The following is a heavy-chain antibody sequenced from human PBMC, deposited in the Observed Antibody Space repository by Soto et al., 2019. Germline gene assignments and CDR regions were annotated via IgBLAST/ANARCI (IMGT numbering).Heavy chain of an antibody. Sequence: GGSLRLSCAASGFTFSSYVMSWVRQAPGKGLEWVSAISGNGGSTNYADSVKGRFTISRDNSKNTLYLQMSSLRAEDTAVYYCATELFGTVYWGQGTLVTVSS. D-gene: IGHD1-7*01. V-gene: IGHV3-23*01. CDR2: ISGNGGST. J-gene: IGHJ4*02. CDR3: ATELFGTVY. CDR1: GFTFSSYV.